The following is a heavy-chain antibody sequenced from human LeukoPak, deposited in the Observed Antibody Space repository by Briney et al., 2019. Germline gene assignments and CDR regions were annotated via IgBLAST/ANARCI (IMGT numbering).Heavy chain of an antibody. CDR2: ISWNSGSI. CDR3: AKGAGTMVRGVIRD. J-gene: IGHJ4*02. D-gene: IGHD3-10*01. V-gene: IGHV3-9*01. Sequence: GRSLRLSCAASGFTFDDYAMHWARQAPGKGLEWVSGISWNSGSIGYVESVKGRFTISRDNAKNSLYLQMNSLRAEDTALYYCAKGAGTMVRGVIRDWGQGTLVTVSS. CDR1: GFTFDDYA.